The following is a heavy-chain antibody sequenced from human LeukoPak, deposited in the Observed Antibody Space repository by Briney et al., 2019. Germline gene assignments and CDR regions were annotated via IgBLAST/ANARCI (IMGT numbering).Heavy chain of an antibody. CDR2: ISGSGGST. CDR1: GFTFSSYA. Sequence: GGSLRLSCAASGFTFSSYAVSWVRQAPGKGLEWVSAISGSGGSTYYADSVKGRFTISRDNSKNTLYLQMNSLRAEDTAVYYCAKSGRGSGSYYNAYYFDYWGQGTLVTVSP. CDR3: AKSGRGSGSYYNAYYFDY. J-gene: IGHJ4*02. D-gene: IGHD3-10*01. V-gene: IGHV3-23*01.